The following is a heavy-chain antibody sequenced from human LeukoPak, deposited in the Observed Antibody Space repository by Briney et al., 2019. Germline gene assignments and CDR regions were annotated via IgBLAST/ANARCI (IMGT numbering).Heavy chain of an antibody. Sequence: GGSLRLSRAASGFTFTKYWMTWVRQAPGKGLEWVGNIKQDGSDKNYMDSVKGRFSISRDNAKKSLYLQMNSLRAEDTAVYYCSRGQGCAYWGQGTLVTVSS. J-gene: IGHJ4*02. V-gene: IGHV3-7*04. CDR2: IKQDGSDK. CDR1: GFTFTKYW. D-gene: IGHD6-19*01. CDR3: SRGQGCAY.